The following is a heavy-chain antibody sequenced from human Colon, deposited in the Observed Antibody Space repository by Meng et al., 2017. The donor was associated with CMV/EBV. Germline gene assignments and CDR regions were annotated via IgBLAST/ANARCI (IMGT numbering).Heavy chain of an antibody. Sequence: GESLKISCAASGFNFNSFGMHWVRQAPGKGLEWISYISGGSNTIYYADSVKGRFTISRDNTIDSLFLQMGDLRAEDTAVYYCARDHRGVGTAFDIWGQGTMVTVSS. J-gene: IGHJ3*02. CDR2: ISGGSNTI. V-gene: IGHV3-48*04. CDR3: ARDHRGVGTAFDI. D-gene: IGHD2-8*01. CDR1: GFNFNSFG.